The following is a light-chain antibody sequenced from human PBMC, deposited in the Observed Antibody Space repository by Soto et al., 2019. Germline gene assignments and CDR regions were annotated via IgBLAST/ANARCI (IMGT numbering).Light chain of an antibody. J-gene: IGKJ4*01. CDR1: QDISNY. CDR2: DAS. Sequence: DIQMSQSPSSLSASVGDRVTITCQASQDISNYLNWYQQKPGKAPKLLIYDASNLETGVPSRFSGSGSGTDFTFTISSLQPXXXXXXXXXXXDXLLLTFGGGTKVEIK. V-gene: IGKV1-33*01. CDR3: XXXDXLLLT.